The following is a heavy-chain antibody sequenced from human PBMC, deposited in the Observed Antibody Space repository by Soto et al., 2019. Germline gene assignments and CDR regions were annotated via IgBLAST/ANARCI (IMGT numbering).Heavy chain of an antibody. CDR1: GYTFTIYA. Sequence: SVKVSCKASGYTFTIYAMHWVRQAPGQGLEWMGGIIPIFGTANYAQKFQGRVTITADESTSTAYMELSSLRSEDTAVYYCARVGCSGGSCYSFDYWGQGTLVTVSS. V-gene: IGHV1-69*13. CDR3: ARVGCSGGSCYSFDY. D-gene: IGHD2-15*01. J-gene: IGHJ4*02. CDR2: IIPIFGTA.